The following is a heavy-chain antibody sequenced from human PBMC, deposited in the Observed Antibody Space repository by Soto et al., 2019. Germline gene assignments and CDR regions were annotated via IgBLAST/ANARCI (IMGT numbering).Heavy chain of an antibody. V-gene: IGHV3-21*01. CDR3: ASMGPYYDFWSGYFAFDI. D-gene: IGHD3-3*01. Sequence: GGSLRLSCAASGFTFSSYSMNWVRQAPGKGLEWVSSISSSSYIYYADSVKGRFTISRDNAKNSLYLQMNSLRAEDTAVYYCASMGPYYDFWSGYFAFDIWGQGTMVTVSS. J-gene: IGHJ3*02. CDR1: GFTFSSYS. CDR2: ISSSSYI.